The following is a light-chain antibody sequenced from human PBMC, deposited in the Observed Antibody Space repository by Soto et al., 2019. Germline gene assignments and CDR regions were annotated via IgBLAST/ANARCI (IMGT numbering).Light chain of an antibody. V-gene: IGKV1-9*01. CDR3: QQLNNYPFT. J-gene: IGKJ3*01. CDR1: QGISSY. CDR2: AAS. Sequence: DIQSTQSPSFLSASVGDRVTITCRASQGISSYLAWYQQKPGKAPNLLIYAASTLQSGVPSRFSGSGSGTEFTLTISSLQPDDFATYYCQQLNNYPFTFGPGTKVDIK.